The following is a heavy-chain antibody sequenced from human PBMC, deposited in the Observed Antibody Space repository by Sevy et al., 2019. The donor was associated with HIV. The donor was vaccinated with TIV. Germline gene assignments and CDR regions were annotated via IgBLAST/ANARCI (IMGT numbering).Heavy chain of an antibody. CDR2: VSSAGSTI. Sequence: GGSLRLSCAASGFTFSSYSMNWVRQAPEKGLEWISYVSSAGSTIYYADSVKGRFTISRDNAMNSLYLQMNSLRAEDTAVYYCVREDHTSTWNWFDPWGRGTLVTVSS. D-gene: IGHD6-13*01. J-gene: IGHJ5*02. V-gene: IGHV3-48*01. CDR1: GFTFSSYS. CDR3: VREDHTSTWNWFDP.